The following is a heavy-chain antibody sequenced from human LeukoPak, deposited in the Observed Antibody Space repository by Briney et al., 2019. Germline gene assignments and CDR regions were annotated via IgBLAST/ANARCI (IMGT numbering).Heavy chain of an antibody. D-gene: IGHD3-22*01. CDR3: ARALYDSSGYYADY. Sequence: SETLSLTCTVSGGSLSSYHWSWIRQPPGKGLEWIGYIYYSGSTNYNPSLKSRVTISVDTSKNQFSLKLSSVTAADTAVYYCARALYDSSGYYADYWGQGTLVTVSS. CDR1: GGSLSSYH. CDR2: IYYSGST. J-gene: IGHJ4*02. V-gene: IGHV4-59*01.